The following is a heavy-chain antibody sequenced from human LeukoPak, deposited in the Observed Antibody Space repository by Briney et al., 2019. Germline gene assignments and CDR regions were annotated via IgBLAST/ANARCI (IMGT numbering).Heavy chain of an antibody. CDR3: ARDFAREFTIDY. V-gene: IGHV3-48*01. CDR1: GFTLSNYN. Sequence: GGSLRPSCAASGFTLSNYNMNWVRQPPGKGLQWFSYISSSSNIIYYADSVKGRFTISRDNAKNSLFLQMNSLRAEDTAVYYCARDFAREFTIDYWGQGTLVTVSS. D-gene: IGHD3-10*01. J-gene: IGHJ4*02. CDR2: ISSSSNII.